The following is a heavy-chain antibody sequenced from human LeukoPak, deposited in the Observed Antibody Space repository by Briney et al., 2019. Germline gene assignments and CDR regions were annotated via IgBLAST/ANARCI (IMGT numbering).Heavy chain of an antibody. V-gene: IGHV1-69*13. Sequence: SVKVSCKASGYTFTSYDINWVRQATGQGLEWMGGIIPIFGTANYAQKFQGRVTITADESTSTAYMELSSLRSEDTAVYYCAREASMVRGVITGWFDPWGQGTLVTVSS. J-gene: IGHJ5*02. CDR3: AREASMVRGVITGWFDP. CDR2: IIPIFGTA. D-gene: IGHD3-10*01. CDR1: GYTFTSYD.